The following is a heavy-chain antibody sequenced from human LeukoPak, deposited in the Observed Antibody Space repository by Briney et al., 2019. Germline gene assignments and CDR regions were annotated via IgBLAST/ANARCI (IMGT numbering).Heavy chain of an antibody. CDR3: ARAGAYHFDN. CDR1: GFTFTDYW. D-gene: IGHD3-16*01. CDR2: INTDTRGT. Sequence: GGSLRLSCAASGFTFTDYWMHWVRQVPGKGLVWVSIINTDTRGTYYADSVKGRFTISRDNTKSTLYLQMDSLRAEDTAVYYCARAGAYHFDNWGQGTLVTVSS. V-gene: IGHV3-74*01. J-gene: IGHJ4*02.